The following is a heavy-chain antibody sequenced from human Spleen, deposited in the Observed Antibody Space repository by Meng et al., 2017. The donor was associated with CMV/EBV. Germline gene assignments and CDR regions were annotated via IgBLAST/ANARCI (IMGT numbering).Heavy chain of an antibody. CDR2: TGGSAGQT. CDR3: ASVRGFCTSTTCYRGAFDI. CDR1: GFTFSTYA. Sequence: GESLKISCAASGFTFSTYAMTWVRQAPGKGLEWVSTTGGSAGQTYYADSVKGRFTISRDNSKNTLYLQMNSLRAEDTAVYYCASVRGFCTSTTCYRGAFDIWGQGTMVTVSS. D-gene: IGHD2-2*01. V-gene: IGHV3-23*01. J-gene: IGHJ3*02.